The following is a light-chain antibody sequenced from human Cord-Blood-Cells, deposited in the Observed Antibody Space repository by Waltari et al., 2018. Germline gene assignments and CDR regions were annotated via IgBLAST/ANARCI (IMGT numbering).Light chain of an antibody. CDR2: EGS. CDR1: SSDVGSYNL. Sequence: QSALTHPASVSGSPGQSITISCTGTSSDVGSYNLVSWYQQPPGKAPKLMIYEGSKRPSGVSNRFSGSKSGNTASLTISGRQAEDEADYYCCSYAGSSTWVFGGGTKLTVL. V-gene: IGLV2-23*01. CDR3: CSYAGSSTWV. J-gene: IGLJ3*02.